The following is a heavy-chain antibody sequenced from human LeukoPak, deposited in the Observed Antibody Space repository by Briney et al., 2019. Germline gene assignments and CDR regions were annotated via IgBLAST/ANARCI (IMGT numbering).Heavy chain of an antibody. CDR1: GYTFTGYY. Sequence: ASVKVSCKASGYTFTGYYMHWVRQAPGQGLEWMGWISAYNGNTNYAQKLQGRVTMTTDTSTSTAYMELRSLRSNDTAVYYCARASPAVAAHRSDYWGQGTLVTVSS. CDR3: ARASPAVAAHRSDY. V-gene: IGHV1-18*04. CDR2: ISAYNGNT. J-gene: IGHJ4*02. D-gene: IGHD6-19*01.